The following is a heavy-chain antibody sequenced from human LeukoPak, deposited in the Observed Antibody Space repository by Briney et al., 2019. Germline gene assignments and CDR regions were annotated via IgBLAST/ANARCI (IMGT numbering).Heavy chain of an antibody. D-gene: IGHD3-16*02. V-gene: IGHV4-34*01. J-gene: IGHJ4*02. CDR2: INHSGST. CDR3: ARVGYEYVWWSYRRDHYFDY. Sequence: PSETLSLTCAVYGGSFSGYYWSWIRQPPGKGLEWIGQINHSGSTNYNPSLKSRVTVSVDTSKNQFSLKLSSVTAADTAVYYCARVGYEYVWWSYRRDHYFDYWGQGSLVTVSS. CDR1: GGSFSGYY.